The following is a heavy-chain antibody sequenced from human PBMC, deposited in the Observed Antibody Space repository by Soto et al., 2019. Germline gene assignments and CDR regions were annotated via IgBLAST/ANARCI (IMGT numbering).Heavy chain of an antibody. V-gene: IGHV3-72*01. Sequence: GSLRLSCTASGFTFRDHFMDWVRQAPGKGLEWIGISRNEAYSYTTQYAASVIGRFTFSRDDSTNSLYLQMNSLKTEDTAVYFCARRSSNNWFFDLWGRGTLVTVSS. CDR1: GFTFRDHF. D-gene: IGHD4-4*01. CDR2: SRNEAYSYTT. CDR3: ARRSSNNWFFDL. J-gene: IGHJ2*01.